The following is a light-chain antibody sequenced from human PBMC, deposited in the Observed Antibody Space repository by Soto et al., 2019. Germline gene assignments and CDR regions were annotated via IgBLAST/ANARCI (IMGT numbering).Light chain of an antibody. CDR1: QSVSSY. CDR2: DAS. J-gene: IGKJ5*01. CDR3: QQRSNWIT. V-gene: IGKV3-11*01. Sequence: VVMTHSPATLSVSPWERATLSCRASQSVSSYLAWYQQKPGQAPRLLIYDASNRATGIPARFSGSGSGTDFTLTISSLEPEDFAVYYCQQRSNWITFGQGTRLEIK.